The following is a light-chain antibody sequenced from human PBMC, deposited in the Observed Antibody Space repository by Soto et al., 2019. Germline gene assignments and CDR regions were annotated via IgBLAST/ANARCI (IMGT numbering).Light chain of an antibody. V-gene: IGKV1-5*03. Sequence: DIQMYQSPSTLSGYVGDRVTITCRASQGISSYLAWYQQKPGKAPKLLIYKASSLESGVPSRFSGSGSGTEFTLTISSLQPDDFATYYCQQYNSYSLPFGGGSNVAIK. CDR3: QQYNSYSLP. CDR1: QGISSY. J-gene: IGKJ4*01. CDR2: KAS.